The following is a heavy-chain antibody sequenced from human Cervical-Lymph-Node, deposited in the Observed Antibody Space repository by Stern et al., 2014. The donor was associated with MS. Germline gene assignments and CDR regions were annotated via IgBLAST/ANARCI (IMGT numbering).Heavy chain of an antibody. CDR3: ARHVQGFDY. V-gene: IGHV5-51*01. Sequence: MQLVQSGGEVKKPGESLKISCKLSGYSFTIYYMAWVRQMPGKGLDWMGVIYPYDSDTPYSPSFQGQVTISADKSITTAYLQWSSLRASDTAMYYCARHVQGFDYWGQGTLVTVSS. J-gene: IGHJ4*02. CDR2: IYPYDSDT. CDR1: GYSFTIYY.